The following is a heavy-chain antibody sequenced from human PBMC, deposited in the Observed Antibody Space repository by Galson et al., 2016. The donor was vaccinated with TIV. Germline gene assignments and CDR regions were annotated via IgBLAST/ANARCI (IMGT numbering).Heavy chain of an antibody. V-gene: IGHV1-3*01. CDR1: GYSFTAFT. CDR3: ARGADYGSGSLYFDY. D-gene: IGHD3-16*01. J-gene: IGHJ4*02. CDR2: INVRNGYT. Sequence: SVKVSCKASGYSFTAFTMHWVRQAPGQRLEWMGWINVRNGYTKYSENLQARVTITRDSSATTAYMELGSLKTEDTAVYYCARGADYGSGSLYFDYWGQGTLVTVSS.